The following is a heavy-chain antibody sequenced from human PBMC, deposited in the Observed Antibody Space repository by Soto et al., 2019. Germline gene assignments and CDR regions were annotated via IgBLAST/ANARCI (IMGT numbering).Heavy chain of an antibody. CDR3: ARGVVTPLYYSGMDV. Sequence: SVKVSCKAAGGGFSSYAIGWVRQAPGQGLEWMGGIIPIFGTPNYAQKFQGRVTITADESTSTAYMELSSLRSEDTAVYYCARGVVTPLYYSGMDVWGQGTTVTVSS. J-gene: IGHJ6*02. CDR1: GGGFSSYA. CDR2: IIPIFGTP. D-gene: IGHD2-21*02. V-gene: IGHV1-69*13.